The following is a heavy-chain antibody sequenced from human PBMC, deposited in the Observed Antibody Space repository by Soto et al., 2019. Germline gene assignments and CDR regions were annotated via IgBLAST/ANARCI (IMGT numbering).Heavy chain of an antibody. J-gene: IGHJ6*02. Sequence: GESLKISCKGSGYTFTDYWIGWVRQLPGKGLEWMGIIYPGDSDTRYSPSFQGHVTITVDKSTSTAYLQWNTLKASDTAMYYCERNISNFRYYYYAMEVWGQGTTVTAP. CDR2: IYPGDSDT. D-gene: IGHD4-4*01. CDR3: ERNISNFRYYYYAMEV. CDR1: GYTFTDYW. V-gene: IGHV5-51*01.